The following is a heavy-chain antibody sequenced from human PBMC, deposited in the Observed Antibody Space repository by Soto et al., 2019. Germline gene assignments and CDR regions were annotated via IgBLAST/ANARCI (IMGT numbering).Heavy chain of an antibody. J-gene: IGHJ6*03. Sequence: PGXSLRLSCAASGFTFTSYAMSWVRQAPVKGLEWVSAISGSGGSTYYADSVKGRFTISRDNSKNTLYLQMNSLRAEDTAVYYCAKEGFGRARYYYYYYMDVWGKGTTVTVSS. V-gene: IGHV3-23*01. CDR3: AKEGFGRARYYYYYYMDV. D-gene: IGHD3-16*01. CDR2: ISGSGGST. CDR1: GFTFTSYA.